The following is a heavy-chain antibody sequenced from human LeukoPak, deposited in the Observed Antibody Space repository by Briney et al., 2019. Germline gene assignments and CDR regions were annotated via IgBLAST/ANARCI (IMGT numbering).Heavy chain of an antibody. Sequence: SQTLSLTCTVSGDSFSSANYYWTWVRQPPGKGLEWIGYVYYDGSTYYHPSLQSRLAISVDTSKNQFSLNLTSVTAADTAVYYCVRGLTGYSYFFDYWGQGTLVTVSS. J-gene: IGHJ4*02. CDR3: VRGLTGYSYFFDY. D-gene: IGHD1-20*01. V-gene: IGHV4-30-4*08. CDR2: VYYDGST. CDR1: GDSFSSANYY.